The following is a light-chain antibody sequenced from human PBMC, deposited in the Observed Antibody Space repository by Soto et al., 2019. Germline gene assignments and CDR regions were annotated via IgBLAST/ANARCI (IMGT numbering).Light chain of an antibody. Sequence: ETVLTQSPATLSLSPGERATLSCRASQSISSYLAWYQQKPGQAPRLLIYDASNRATGIPARFSGSGSGTDFTLTISRLEPEDFAVYYCQQYGSSPYTFGLGTKLEIK. CDR3: QQYGSSPYT. CDR1: QSISSY. CDR2: DAS. V-gene: IGKV3-11*01. J-gene: IGKJ2*01.